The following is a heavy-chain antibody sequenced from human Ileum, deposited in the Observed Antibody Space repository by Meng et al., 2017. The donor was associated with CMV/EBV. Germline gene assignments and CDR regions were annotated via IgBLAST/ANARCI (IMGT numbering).Heavy chain of an antibody. D-gene: IGHD6-13*01. V-gene: IGHV3-21*01. Sequence: GGSLRLSCATSGFTFSRYNMKWVRQAPGKGLEWVSYISISNSYKSYADSVKGRFTISRDNAKNSLYLQMNSLRAEDTAVYYCARDSGIAGADAYWGPG. J-gene: IGHJ4*01. CDR2: ISISNSYK. CDR3: ARDSGIAGADAY. CDR1: GFTFSRYN.